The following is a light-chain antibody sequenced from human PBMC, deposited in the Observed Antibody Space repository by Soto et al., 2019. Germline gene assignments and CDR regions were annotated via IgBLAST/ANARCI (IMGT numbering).Light chain of an antibody. Sequence: AIRMTPSPSSLSASTGDRVTITCRASQGIRIDLGWYQQKPGKAPKLLIYAASTLQTGVPSRFNGSGSGTDFTLTISSLQPEDFATYYCLQDYNFPWTFGQGTKVDIK. CDR2: AAS. J-gene: IGKJ1*01. V-gene: IGKV1-6*01. CDR3: LQDYNFPWT. CDR1: QGIRID.